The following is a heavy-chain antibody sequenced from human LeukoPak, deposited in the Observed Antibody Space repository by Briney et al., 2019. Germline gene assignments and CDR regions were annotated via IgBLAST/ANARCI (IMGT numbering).Heavy chain of an antibody. CDR1: GGSISSYY. CDR2: ISYSGST. CDR3: AKDGLGKAAAGTGGYYYYYMDV. Sequence: SETLSLTCTVSGGSISSYYWSWIRQPPGKGLEWIGYISYSGSTNYNPSLKSRVAMSLETSKNEFSLKLTSVTAADTALYYCAKDGLGKAAAGTGGYYYYYMDVWGKGTTVTISS. D-gene: IGHD6-13*01. V-gene: IGHV4-59*01. J-gene: IGHJ6*03.